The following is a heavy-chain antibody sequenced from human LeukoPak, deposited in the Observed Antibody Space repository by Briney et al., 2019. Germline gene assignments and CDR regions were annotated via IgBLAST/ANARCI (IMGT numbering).Heavy chain of an antibody. J-gene: IGHJ4*02. D-gene: IGHD6-19*01. V-gene: IGHV3-33*08. CDR1: GFTFSSYA. CDR2: IWYGGSNK. Sequence: GGSLRLSCAASGFTFSSYAMHWVRQAPGKGLEWVAVIWYGGSNKYYADSVKGRFTISRDNSKNTLYLQMNSLRAEDTAVYYCARGSSGWPAYYFDYWGQGTLVTVSS. CDR3: ARGSSGWPAYYFDY.